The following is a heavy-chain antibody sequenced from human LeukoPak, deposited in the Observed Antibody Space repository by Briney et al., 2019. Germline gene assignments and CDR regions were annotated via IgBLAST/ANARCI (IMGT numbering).Heavy chain of an antibody. Sequence: PGGSLRLSCAASGFTFSSYAMHWVRQAPGKRLEWVAVISYDGSNKYYADSVKGRFTISRDNSKNTLYLQMNSLRAEDTAVYYCARVKRGFDYWGQGTLVTVSS. CDR1: GFTFSSYA. CDR3: ARVKRGFDY. V-gene: IGHV3-30*04. CDR2: ISYDGSNK. D-gene: IGHD3-10*01. J-gene: IGHJ4*02.